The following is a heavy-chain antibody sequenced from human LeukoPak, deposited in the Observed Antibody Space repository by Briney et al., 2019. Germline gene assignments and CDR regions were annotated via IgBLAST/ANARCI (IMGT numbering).Heavy chain of an antibody. D-gene: IGHD3-10*01. CDR3: ARMVVRGVIISLGYFDY. CDR1: GGTFSSYA. Sequence: SVKVSCKASGGTFSSYAISWVRQAPGQGLEWMGGIIPIFGTANYAQKFQGRVTITADESTSTAYMELSSLRSEDTAVYYCARMVVRGVIISLGYFDYWGQGTLVTVSS. J-gene: IGHJ4*02. V-gene: IGHV1-69*01. CDR2: IIPIFGTA.